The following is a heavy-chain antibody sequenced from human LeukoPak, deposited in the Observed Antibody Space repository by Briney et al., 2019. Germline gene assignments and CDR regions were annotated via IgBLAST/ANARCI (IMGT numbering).Heavy chain of an antibody. V-gene: IGHV3-48*01. D-gene: IGHD3-16*01. CDR2: ISSSSSAL. Sequence: GGSLRLSCAASGIAFSSYAMSWVRQAPGKGLEWISYISSSSSALYYGDSVKGRFTISRDSATNSVSLQMDSLRPEDTAVYYCARGRGTSVYFDFWGQGTLVTVSS. CDR3: ARGRGTSVYFDF. J-gene: IGHJ4*02. CDR1: GIAFSSYA.